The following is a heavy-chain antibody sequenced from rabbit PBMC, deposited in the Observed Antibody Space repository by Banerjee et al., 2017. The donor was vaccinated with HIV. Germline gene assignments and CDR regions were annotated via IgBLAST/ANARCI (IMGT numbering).Heavy chain of an antibody. J-gene: IGHJ4*01. D-gene: IGHD4-2*01. CDR1: GFSFSSGYY. Sequence: QSLEESGGDLVKPGASLTLTCTASGFSFSSGYYMCWVRQAPGKGLEWIGCIYAGSSGSTYYASWAKGRFTISKPSSTTVTLQMTSLTAADTTTYFCARGSAYAGAGYALWGQGTLVTV. CDR2: IYAGSSGST. CDR3: ARGSAYAGAGYAL. V-gene: IGHV1S40*01.